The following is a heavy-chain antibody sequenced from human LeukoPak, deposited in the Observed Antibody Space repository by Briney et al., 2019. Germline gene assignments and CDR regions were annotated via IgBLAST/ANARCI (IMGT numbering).Heavy chain of an antibody. Sequence: GGSLRLSCAASGFTFSSNYMSWVRQAPGKGLGWVSVIYSGGSTYYADSVKGRFTISRHNSKNTVYLQMNSLRAEDTAVYYCGKTTTGYSSGRFPGWPVDYWGQGTLVTVSS. CDR3: GKTTTGYSSGRFPGWPVDY. J-gene: IGHJ4*02. CDR2: IYSGGST. CDR1: GFTFSSNY. V-gene: IGHV3-53*01. D-gene: IGHD6-19*01.